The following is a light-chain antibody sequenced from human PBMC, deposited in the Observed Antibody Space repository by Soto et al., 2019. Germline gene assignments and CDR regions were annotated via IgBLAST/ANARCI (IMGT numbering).Light chain of an antibody. CDR1: QGISSY. V-gene: IGKV1-9*01. CDR2: AAS. Sequence: DIQMTQSPSTLSASVGDRVTITCRASQGISSYLAWYQQKPGKAPKLLIYAASTLQSGVPSRFSGSGSGTEFTLTISSLQPEDFATYYCQELNSDPLTFGGGTKVDIK. J-gene: IGKJ4*01. CDR3: QELNSDPLT.